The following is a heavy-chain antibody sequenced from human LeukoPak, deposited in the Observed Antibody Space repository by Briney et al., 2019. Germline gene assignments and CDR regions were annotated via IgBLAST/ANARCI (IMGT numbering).Heavy chain of an antibody. CDR2: IYHSGST. Sequence: PSETLSLTCAVSGGSISSSNWWSWVRQPPGKGLEWVGEIYHSGSTNYNPSLKSRVTISVDKSKNQFSLKLSSVTAADTAVYYCARGVTYYDFWSGYSHPIGFDYWGQGTLVTVSS. V-gene: IGHV4-4*02. D-gene: IGHD3-3*01. J-gene: IGHJ4*02. CDR1: GGSISSSNW. CDR3: ARGVTYYDFWSGYSHPIGFDY.